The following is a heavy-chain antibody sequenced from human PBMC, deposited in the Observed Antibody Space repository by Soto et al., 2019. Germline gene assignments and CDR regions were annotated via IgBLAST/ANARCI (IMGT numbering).Heavy chain of an antibody. Sequence: GASVKVSCKASGYTFTSYGISWVRQAPGQGLEWMGWISAYNGNTNYAQKLQGRVTMTTDTSTSTAYMELRSLRSDDTAVYYWARDYRVIIYLEQPPSDYYYYYGMDVWGQGPRVPVPS. D-gene: IGHD1-1*01. V-gene: IGHV1-18*01. CDR3: ARDYRVIIYLEQPPSDYYYYYGMDV. CDR1: GYTFTSYG. CDR2: ISAYNGNT. J-gene: IGHJ6*02.